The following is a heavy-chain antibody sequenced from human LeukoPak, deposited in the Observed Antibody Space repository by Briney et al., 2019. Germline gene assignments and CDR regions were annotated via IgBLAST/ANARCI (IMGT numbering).Heavy chain of an antibody. J-gene: IGHJ4*02. CDR3: ARDVNNYFDY. CDR2: ISHDLTYQ. Sequence: GGSLRLSCAASGFIFTAYGMHWVRQAPGKGLEWVAVISHDLTYQAYADSVKGRFTISRDDSKNTLYVQMNSLRTEDTAFYYCARDVNNYFDYWGLGTLVTVSS. V-gene: IGHV3-30*03. CDR1: GFIFTAYG.